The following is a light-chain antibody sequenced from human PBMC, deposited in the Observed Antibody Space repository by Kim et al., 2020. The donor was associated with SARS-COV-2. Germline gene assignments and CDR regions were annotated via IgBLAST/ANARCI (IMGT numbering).Light chain of an antibody. CDR3: QHSYTTPLT. CDR1: QAISSY. V-gene: IGKV1-39*01. CDR2: AAS. Sequence: ASVGDSVTITCRASQAISSYLTWYQQKPGKAPKLLIYAASSLQSEVPSRFSGSGSGTYFTLTISSLQPEDFATYYCQHSYTTPLTFGQGTRLEIK. J-gene: IGKJ5*01.